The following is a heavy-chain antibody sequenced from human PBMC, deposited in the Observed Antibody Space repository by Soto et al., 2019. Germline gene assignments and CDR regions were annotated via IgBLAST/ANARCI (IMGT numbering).Heavy chain of an antibody. CDR3: ARVDTAMVGNFDY. Sequence: EVQLLESEGGLVQPGGSLRLSCAASGFTFSSYAMSWVRQAPGKGLEWVSAISGSGGSTYYADSVKGRFTISRDNSKNTLYLQMNSLRAEDTAVYYCARVDTAMVGNFDYWGQGTLVTVSS. D-gene: IGHD5-18*01. V-gene: IGHV3-23*01. J-gene: IGHJ4*02. CDR1: GFTFSSYA. CDR2: ISGSGGST.